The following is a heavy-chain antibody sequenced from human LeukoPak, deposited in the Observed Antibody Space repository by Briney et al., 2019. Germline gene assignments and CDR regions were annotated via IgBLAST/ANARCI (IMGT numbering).Heavy chain of an antibody. CDR1: GYTFTGYY. CDR2: INPDSGAT. Sequence: ASVKVSCKASGYTFTGYYMHWVRQAPGQGLEWMGWINPDSGATNYAQKLQGRVTMTTDTSTSTAYMELRSLRSDDTAVYYCARDRGYSYGLDYWGQGTLVTVSS. J-gene: IGHJ4*02. V-gene: IGHV1-2*02. CDR3: ARDRGYSYGLDY. D-gene: IGHD5-18*01.